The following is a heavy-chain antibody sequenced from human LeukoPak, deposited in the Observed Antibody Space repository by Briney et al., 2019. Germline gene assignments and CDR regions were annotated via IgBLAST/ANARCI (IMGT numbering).Heavy chain of an antibody. CDR1: GASISSGTYS. CDR2: TYHTGST. J-gene: IGHJ5*02. Sequence: SETLSLTCTVSGASISSGTYSWSWIRQPPGEGLEWLGYTYHTGSTYYNPSLKGRVTISVDRSKNQLSLNLNFVTAADTALYYCARGDGSGSGRWFDPWGQGTLVTVSS. CDR3: ARGDGSGSGRWFDP. D-gene: IGHD3-10*01. V-gene: IGHV4-30-2*01.